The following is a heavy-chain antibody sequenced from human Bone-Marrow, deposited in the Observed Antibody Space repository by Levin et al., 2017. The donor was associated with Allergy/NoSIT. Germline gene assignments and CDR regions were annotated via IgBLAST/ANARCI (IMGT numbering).Heavy chain of an antibody. J-gene: IGHJ3*02. CDR3: ARHFYGAFDI. Sequence: PSETLSLTCTVSGGSMSTYYWNWIRQPPGKGLEWIGYIYDFGSTNYNPSLKSRVTISVDTSKKQFSLRLNSVTDADTAVYYCARHFYGAFDIWGQGTMVTVSS. CDR2: IYDFGST. V-gene: IGHV4-59*08. D-gene: IGHD2/OR15-2a*01. CDR1: GGSMSTYY.